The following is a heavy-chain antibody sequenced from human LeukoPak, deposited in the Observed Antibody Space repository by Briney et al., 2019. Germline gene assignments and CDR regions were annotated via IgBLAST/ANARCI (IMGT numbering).Heavy chain of an antibody. CDR2: IYYSGST. V-gene: IGHV4-59*12. J-gene: IGHJ4*02. CDR3: SGLRAAAGPDY. CDR1: GGSISSYY. D-gene: IGHD6-13*01. Sequence: SSETLSLTCTVSGGSISSYYWSWIRQPPGKGLEWIGYIYYSGSTNYNPSLKSRVTISVDTSKNQFSLKLSSVTAADTAVYYCSGLRAAAGPDYWGQGTLVTVSS.